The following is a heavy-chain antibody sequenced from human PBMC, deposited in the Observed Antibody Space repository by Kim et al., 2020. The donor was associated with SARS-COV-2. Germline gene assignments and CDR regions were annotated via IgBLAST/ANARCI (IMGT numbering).Heavy chain of an antibody. Sequence: SETLSLTCIVSGGSINSNSHYWGWIRQPPGKGLEWIGSIYNSGSTYYKPSLKSRVTYYNPSLKSRVTMSVDTSKNQFSLKLTSVTAAETAVYYCARHEYSSSSFYYYYGMDVWGQGTTVTVSS. CDR1: GGSINSNSHY. D-gene: IGHD6-6*01. V-gene: IGHV4-39*01. CDR3: ARHEYSSSSFYYYYGMDV. J-gene: IGHJ6*02. CDR2: IYNSGST.